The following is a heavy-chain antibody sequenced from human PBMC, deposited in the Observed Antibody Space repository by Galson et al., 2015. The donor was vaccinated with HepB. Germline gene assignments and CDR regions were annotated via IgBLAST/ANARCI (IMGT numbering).Heavy chain of an antibody. V-gene: IGHV1-18*01. Sequence: SVKVSCRASGYTFTSYGISWVRQAPGQGLEWMGWISAYNGNTNYAQKLQGRVTMTTDTSTSTAYMELRSLRSDDTAVYYCARDYYDSSGYYYWRYWGQGTLVTVSS. J-gene: IGHJ4*02. CDR3: ARDYYDSSGYYYWRY. CDR2: ISAYNGNT. CDR1: GYTFTSYG. D-gene: IGHD3-22*01.